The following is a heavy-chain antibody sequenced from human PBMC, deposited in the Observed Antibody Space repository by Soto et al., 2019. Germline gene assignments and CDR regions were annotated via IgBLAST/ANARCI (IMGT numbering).Heavy chain of an antibody. J-gene: IGHJ6*02. CDR3: ARDLVVVPAATSYYYYYGMDV. CDR1: GFTFSSYE. D-gene: IGHD2-2*01. V-gene: IGHV3-48*03. Sequence: EVQLVESGGGLVQPGGSLRLSCAASGFTFSSYEMNWVRQAPGKGLEWVSYISSSGSTIYYADSVKGRFTISRDNAKNSLYLQMNSLRAEDTAVYYCARDLVVVPAATSYYYYYGMDVWGQGTTVTVSS. CDR2: ISSSGSTI.